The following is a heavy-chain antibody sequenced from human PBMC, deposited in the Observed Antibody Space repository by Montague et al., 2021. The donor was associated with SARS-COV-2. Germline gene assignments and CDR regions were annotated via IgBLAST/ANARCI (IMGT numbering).Heavy chain of an antibody. J-gene: IGHJ4*02. D-gene: IGHD7-27*01. V-gene: IGHV3-33*01. CDR2: IWYDGSNK. Sequence: SLGLSCAASGFTFSSYGMHWVRQAPGKGLEWVAVIWYDGSNKYYADSVKGRFTISRDNSKNTLYLQMNSLRAEDTAVYYCARELLVTGDIDYWGQETLVTVSS. CDR3: ARELLVTGDIDY. CDR1: GFTFSSYG.